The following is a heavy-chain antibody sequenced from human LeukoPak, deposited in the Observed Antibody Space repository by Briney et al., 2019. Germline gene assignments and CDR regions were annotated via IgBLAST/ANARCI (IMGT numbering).Heavy chain of an antibody. Sequence: GGSLRLSCSASGFTFSSYVMHWVRQAPGKGLEYVSAISSNGGSTYYADSVKGRFTISRDNSKNTLYLQMSSLRAEDTAVYYCVKLVVAAFYRRDPADAFDIWGQGTMVTVSS. D-gene: IGHD2-15*01. CDR2: ISSNGGST. J-gene: IGHJ3*02. V-gene: IGHV3-64D*06. CDR3: VKLVVAAFYRRDPADAFDI. CDR1: GFTFSSYV.